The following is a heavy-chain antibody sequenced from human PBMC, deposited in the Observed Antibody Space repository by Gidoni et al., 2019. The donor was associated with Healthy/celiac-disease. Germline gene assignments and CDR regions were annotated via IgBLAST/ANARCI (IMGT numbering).Heavy chain of an antibody. V-gene: IGHV3-13*01. Sequence: LVASGRGLVQPAGCLRLAWTSFGFASSSYDMHWVAQATGKGLEWVSAIGTAGDTYYPGSVKGRYTISRENAKNSLYLQMNSLSAGDTAVYYCARASRGLELLFDYWGQGTLVTVSS. D-gene: IGHD1-26*01. CDR2: IGTAGDT. CDR3: ARASRGLELLFDY. J-gene: IGHJ4*02. CDR1: GFASSSYD.